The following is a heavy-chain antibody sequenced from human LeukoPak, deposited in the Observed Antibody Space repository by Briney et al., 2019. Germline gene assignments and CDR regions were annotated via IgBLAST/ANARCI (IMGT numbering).Heavy chain of an antibody. CDR2: ISFDGSHK. V-gene: IGHV3-30-3*01. J-gene: IGHJ6*02. Sequence: GGSLGLSCAASGFTFSSYSMHWVRQAPGKGLEWVAVISFDGSHKFYADSVKGRFTISRDNSKNTLYLQMNSLRAEDTAVYYCARSQYSSTWYEIDEPYYYYDMDVWGQGTTVTVSS. CDR1: GFTFSSYS. D-gene: IGHD6-13*01. CDR3: ARSQYSSTWYEIDEPYYYYDMDV.